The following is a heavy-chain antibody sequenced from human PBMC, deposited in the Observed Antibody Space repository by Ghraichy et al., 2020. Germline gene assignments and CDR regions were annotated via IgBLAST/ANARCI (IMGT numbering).Heavy chain of an antibody. D-gene: IGHD4-17*01. J-gene: IGHJ3*02. Sequence: GESLNISCAASGFTFSDYYMSWIRQAPGKGLEWVSYISSSSSYTNYADSVKGRFTISRDNAKNSLYLQMNSLRAEDTAVYYCAREINQYGDYAFDIWGQGTMVTVSS. CDR1: GFTFSDYY. CDR2: ISSSSSYT. V-gene: IGHV3-11*06. CDR3: AREINQYGDYAFDI.